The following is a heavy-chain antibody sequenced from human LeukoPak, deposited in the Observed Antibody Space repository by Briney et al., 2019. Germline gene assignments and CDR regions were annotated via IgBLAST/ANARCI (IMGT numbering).Heavy chain of an antibody. V-gene: IGHV1-69*13. CDR1: GYTFNNYG. D-gene: IGHD5-24*01. CDR2: TIPIFGTT. J-gene: IGHJ4*02. Sequence: GASVKVSCKASGYTFNNYGIRWVRQAPGQGLEWMGGTIPIFGTTNYAQKFQGRVTVTADEFTSTAYMELTSLRSEDTAVYYCAGSSRDANNLDYFDYWGQGTLVTVSS. CDR3: AGSSRDANNLDYFDY.